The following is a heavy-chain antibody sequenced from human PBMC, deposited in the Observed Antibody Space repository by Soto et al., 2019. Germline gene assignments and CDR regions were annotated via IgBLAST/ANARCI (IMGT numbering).Heavy chain of an antibody. D-gene: IGHD3-10*01. CDR2: IWYDGSNK. V-gene: IGHV3-33*01. Sequence: GGSLRLSCAASGFTSSSYGMHWVRQAPGKGLEWVAVIWYDGSNKYYADSVKGRFTISRDNSKNTLYLQMNSLRAEDTAVYYCARDLRLLWSGELLSNRYYYYYGMDVWGQGTTVTVS. J-gene: IGHJ6*02. CDR3: ARDLRLLWSGELLSNRYYYYYGMDV. CDR1: GFTSSSYG.